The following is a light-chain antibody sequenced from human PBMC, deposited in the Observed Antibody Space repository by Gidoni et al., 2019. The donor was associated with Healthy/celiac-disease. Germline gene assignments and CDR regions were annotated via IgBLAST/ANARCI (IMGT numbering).Light chain of an antibody. J-gene: IGLJ2*01. CDR2: EGS. CDR3: CSYAGSSTFVV. V-gene: IGLV2-23*03. CDR1: SSDVGSYNL. Sequence: QSALTQPASLSGSPGQSITISCTGTSSDVGSYNLVSWYQQHPGKAPKLMIYEGSKRPSGVSSSFSGTKSGNTASLTIPGLQAEDEADYYCCSYAGSSTFVVFGGGTKLTVL.